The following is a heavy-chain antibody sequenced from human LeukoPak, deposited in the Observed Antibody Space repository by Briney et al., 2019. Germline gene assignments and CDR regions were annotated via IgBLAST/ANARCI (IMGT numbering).Heavy chain of an antibody. CDR3: AREDDSGNINNDWFDP. D-gene: IGHD1-26*01. Sequence: SETLSLTCAVYGGSFSGYYWSWIRQPPGKGLEWIGEINHSGSTNYNPSLKSRVTISVDTSKNQFSLKLSSVTPEDTAVYYCAREDDSGNINNDWFDPWGQGTLVTVSS. J-gene: IGHJ5*02. CDR2: INHSGST. V-gene: IGHV4-34*01. CDR1: GGSFSGYY.